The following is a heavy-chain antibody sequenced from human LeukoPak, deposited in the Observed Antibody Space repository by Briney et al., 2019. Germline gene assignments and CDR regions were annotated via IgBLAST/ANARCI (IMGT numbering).Heavy chain of an antibody. J-gene: IGHJ3*02. Sequence: SETLSLTCTVSGGSIMVAAYSWSWIRQPPGKGLEWIGYIYHSGRTYYNPSLKSRVTISLDRSKNQFSLRLSSVTAADTAVYFCARGYGDNSGAFDIWGQGTLVTVSS. CDR2: IYHSGRT. D-gene: IGHD4-23*01. CDR1: GGSIMVAAYS. CDR3: ARGYGDNSGAFDI. V-gene: IGHV4-30-2*01.